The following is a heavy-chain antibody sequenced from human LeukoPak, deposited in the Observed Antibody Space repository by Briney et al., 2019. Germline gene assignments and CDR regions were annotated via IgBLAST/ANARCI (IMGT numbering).Heavy chain of an antibody. V-gene: IGHV4-59*08. D-gene: IGHD3-22*01. CDR2: IYYSGST. Sequence: PSETLSLTCTVSGGSISSYYWSWIRQPPGKGLEWVGYIYYSGSTNYNPSLKRRVTISVDTSKNQFSLKLSSVTAADTAVYYCARLEGYYYDSSGLDYWGQGTLVTVSS. J-gene: IGHJ4*02. CDR1: GGSISSYY. CDR3: ARLEGYYYDSSGLDY.